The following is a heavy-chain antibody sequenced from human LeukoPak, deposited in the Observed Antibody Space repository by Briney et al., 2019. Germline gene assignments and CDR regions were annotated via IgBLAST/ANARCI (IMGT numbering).Heavy chain of an antibody. Sequence: PGGSLRHSCAASGFTFSSYSMNWVRQAPGKGLEWVSHISSSSSPIYYADSVKGRFTISRDNAKNSLYLQMNSLRAEDTAVYYCAREGLGDDSSGYYYVNFDYWGQGTLVTVSS. CDR1: GFTFSSYS. J-gene: IGHJ4*02. CDR3: AREGLGDDSSGYYYVNFDY. D-gene: IGHD3-22*01. V-gene: IGHV3-48*01. CDR2: ISSSSSPI.